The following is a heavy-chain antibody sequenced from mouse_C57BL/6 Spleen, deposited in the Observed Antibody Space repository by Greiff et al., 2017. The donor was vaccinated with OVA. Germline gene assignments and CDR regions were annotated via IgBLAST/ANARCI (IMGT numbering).Heavy chain of an antibody. D-gene: IGHD1-1*01. Sequence: EVQRVESGGGLVKPGGSLKLSCAASGFTFSDYGMHWVRQAPEKGLEWVAYISSGSSTIYYADTVKGRFTISRDNAKNTLFLQMTSLRSEDTAMYYCARCYGSSYDYARDYWGQGTSVTVSS. V-gene: IGHV5-17*01. CDR2: ISSGSSTI. J-gene: IGHJ4*01. CDR1: GFTFSDYG. CDR3: ARCYGSSYDYARDY.